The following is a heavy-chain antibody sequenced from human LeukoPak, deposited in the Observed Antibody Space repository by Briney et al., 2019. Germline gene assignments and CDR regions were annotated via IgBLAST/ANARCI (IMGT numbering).Heavy chain of an antibody. CDR3: ARAEEYYYGSGSYYNGENDY. CDR2: INAGNGNT. V-gene: IGHV1-3*01. J-gene: IGHJ4*02. D-gene: IGHD3-10*01. CDR1: GYTFTSYA. Sequence: RRASVKVSCKASGYTFTSYAMHWVRQAPGQRLEWMGWINAGNGNTKYSQEFQGRVTITRDTPASTAYMELRSLRSDDTAVNYCARAEEYYYGSGSYYNGENDYWGQGTLVTVSS.